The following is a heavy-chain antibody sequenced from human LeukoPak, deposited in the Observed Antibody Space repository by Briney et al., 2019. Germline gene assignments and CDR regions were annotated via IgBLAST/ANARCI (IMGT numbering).Heavy chain of an antibody. J-gene: IGHJ3*02. Sequence: GGSLRFSGAASGFTVDDYGMSWVRQAPGKGLEWVSGINWNGGSTGYADSVKGRFTISRDNAKNSLYLQMNSLRAEDTALYYCARATGAMIDAFDIWGQGTMVTVSS. D-gene: IGHD3-22*01. CDR3: ARATGAMIDAFDI. CDR2: INWNGGST. CDR1: GFTVDDYG. V-gene: IGHV3-20*04.